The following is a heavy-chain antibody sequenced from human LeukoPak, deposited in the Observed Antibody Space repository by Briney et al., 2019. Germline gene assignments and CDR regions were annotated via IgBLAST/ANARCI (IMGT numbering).Heavy chain of an antibody. CDR3: ARAGSSSWYTNWFDP. Sequence: GRSLRLSCATSGFTFSSYAMHWVRQAPGKGLEWVAVISYDGSNKYYADSVKGRFTISSDNSKNTLYLQMNSLRAEDTAVYYCARAGSSSWYTNWFDPWGQGTLVTVSS. V-gene: IGHV3-30*04. D-gene: IGHD6-13*01. CDR1: GFTFSSYA. J-gene: IGHJ5*02. CDR2: ISYDGSNK.